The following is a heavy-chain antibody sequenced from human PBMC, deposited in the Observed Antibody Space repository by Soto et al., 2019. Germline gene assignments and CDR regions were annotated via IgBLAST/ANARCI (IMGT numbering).Heavy chain of an antibody. J-gene: IGHJ6*03. V-gene: IGHV4-39*01. Sequence: SETLSLTCTVSGGSISSSSYYWGWIRQPPGKGLEWIGSIYYSGSTYYNPSLKSRVTISVDTSKNQFSLKLSPVTAADTAVYYCARHIGSGAGLVNYYYYMEVWGKGTTVTVTS. CDR1: GGSISSSSYY. CDR2: IYYSGST. CDR3: ARHIGSGAGLVNYYYYMEV. D-gene: IGHD3-10*01.